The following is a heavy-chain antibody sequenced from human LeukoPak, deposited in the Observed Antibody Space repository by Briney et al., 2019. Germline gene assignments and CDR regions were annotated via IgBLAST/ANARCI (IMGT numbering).Heavy chain of an antibody. Sequence: GGSLRLSCAASGFTFNNYEMHWVRRTAGKGLEWVSAVGIAADTFYAGSVKGRFSISRDNAESSLFLQMNSLRAGGTAVYYCAREGRMGTADAFDVWGQGTMVTVSS. CDR1: GFTFNNYE. D-gene: IGHD1-14*01. CDR2: VGIAADT. V-gene: IGHV3-13*01. CDR3: AREGRMGTADAFDV. J-gene: IGHJ3*01.